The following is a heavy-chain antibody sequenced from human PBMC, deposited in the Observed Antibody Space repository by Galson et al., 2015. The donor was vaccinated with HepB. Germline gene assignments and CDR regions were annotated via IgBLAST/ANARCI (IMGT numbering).Heavy chain of an antibody. V-gene: IGHV1-69*02. CDR3: ASGIAAAGMGVDY. CDR2: IIPILGIA. CDR1: GGTFSSHT. Sequence: SVKVSCKASGGTFSSHTISWVRQAPGQGLEWMGRIIPILGIANYAQKFQGRVTITADKSTSTAYMELSSLRSEDTAVYYCASGIAAAGMGVDYWGQGTLVTVSS. J-gene: IGHJ4*02. D-gene: IGHD6-13*01.